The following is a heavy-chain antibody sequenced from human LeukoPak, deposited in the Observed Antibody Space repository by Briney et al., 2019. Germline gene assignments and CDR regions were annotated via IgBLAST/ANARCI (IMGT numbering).Heavy chain of an antibody. CDR3: TKGYFEPFDR. CDR2: ISYDGKT. CDR1: GASINSYR. D-gene: IGHD2/OR15-2a*01. J-gene: IGHJ4*02. V-gene: IGHV4-59*01. Sequence: PSETLSLTCNVSGASINSYRWNWIRQPPGKGLKWIGYISYDGKTNYNPSLKSRLTLSVDTSKNQFSLNLNSVTAADTARYYCTKGYFEPFDRWGQGTLGNGTS.